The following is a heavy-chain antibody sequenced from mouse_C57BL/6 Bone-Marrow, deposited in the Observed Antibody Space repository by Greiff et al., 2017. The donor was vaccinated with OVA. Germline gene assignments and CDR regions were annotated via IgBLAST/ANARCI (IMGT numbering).Heavy chain of an antibody. CDR2: ISSGSSTI. J-gene: IGHJ4*01. Sequence: EVQLQQSGGGLVKPGGSLKLSCAASGFTFSDYGMHWVRQAPGKGLEWVAYISSGSSTIYYADTVKGRFTISRDNAKNTLFLQMTSLRSDDTAMYYCARRGITSAMDYWGQGTSVTVSS. V-gene: IGHV5-17*01. CDR3: ARRGITSAMDY. CDR1: GFTFSDYG. D-gene: IGHD2-4*01.